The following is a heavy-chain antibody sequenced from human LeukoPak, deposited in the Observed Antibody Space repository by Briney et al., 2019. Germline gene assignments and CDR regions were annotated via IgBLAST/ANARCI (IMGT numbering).Heavy chain of an antibody. J-gene: IGHJ4*02. CDR2: ISSSSSTI. CDR1: GFTFSSYS. V-gene: IGHV3-48*04. CDR3: AKGSSGWPYYFEY. D-gene: IGHD6-19*01. Sequence: GGSLRLSCAASGFTFSSYSMNWVRQAPGKGLEWVSYISSSSSTIYYADSVKGRFTISRDNAKNSLYLQMNSLRAEDTAVYYCAKGSSGWPYYFEYWGQGTLVTVSS.